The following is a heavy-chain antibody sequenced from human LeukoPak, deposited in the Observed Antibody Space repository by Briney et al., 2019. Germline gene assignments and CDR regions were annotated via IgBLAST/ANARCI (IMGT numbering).Heavy chain of an antibody. V-gene: IGHV3-21*01. D-gene: IGHD3-9*01. CDR1: GFTFSSYS. CDR2: ISSSSSYI. J-gene: IGHJ6*02. CDR3: ARDGVGPQNDNYYGMDV. Sequence: GGSLRLSCAASGFTFSSYSMNWVRQAPGKGLEWVSSISSSSSYIYYADSVKGRFTISRDNAKNSLYLQMNSLRAEDTAVYYCARDGVGPQNDNYYGMDVWGQGTTVTVSS.